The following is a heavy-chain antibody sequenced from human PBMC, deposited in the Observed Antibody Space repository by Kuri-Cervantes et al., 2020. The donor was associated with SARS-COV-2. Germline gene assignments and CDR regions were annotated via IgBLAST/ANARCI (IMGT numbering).Heavy chain of an antibody. Sequence: GGPLRLSCAASGFTFSSYAMHWVRQAPGKGLEYVSAISSNGGSTYYADSVKGRFTISRDNSKNTLYLQMGSLRAEDMAVYYCARDLGGYLYHWGQGTLVTVSS. CDR2: ISSNGGST. CDR3: ARDLGGYLYH. D-gene: IGHD1-26*01. V-gene: IGHV3-64*02. CDR1: GFTFSSYA. J-gene: IGHJ4*02.